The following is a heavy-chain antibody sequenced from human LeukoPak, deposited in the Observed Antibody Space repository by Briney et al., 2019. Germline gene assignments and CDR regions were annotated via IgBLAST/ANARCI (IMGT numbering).Heavy chain of an antibody. J-gene: IGHJ4*02. CDR1: GFTFKTYT. CDR3: ARDHLLTGAFDY. Sequence: GGSLRLSCAASGFTFKTYTMHWVRQAPGMGLEWVSSISSSSSYIFYADSVKGRFTISRDNAKNSLYLQMSSLRAEDAAVYYCARDHLLTGAFDYWGQGTLVTVSS. V-gene: IGHV3-21*01. D-gene: IGHD1-20*01. CDR2: ISSSSSYI.